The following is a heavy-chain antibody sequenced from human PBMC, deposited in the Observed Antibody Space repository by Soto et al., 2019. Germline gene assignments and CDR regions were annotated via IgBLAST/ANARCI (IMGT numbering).Heavy chain of an antibody. J-gene: IGHJ6*02. CDR1: GYTFTSYY. Sequence: QVQLVQSGAEVKKPGASVKVSCQTSGYTFTSYYIHWVRQAPGQGLAWMGMINPSGGYTKYSKKFQARVTMTRDAATNIVYMELSSLTSEDTAVYFCARSGSMGDWSASVTTSAYGMDVWGQGTTVTVSS. V-gene: IGHV1-46*01. CDR3: ARSGSMGDWSASVTTSAYGMDV. D-gene: IGHD3-3*01. CDR2: INPSGGYT.